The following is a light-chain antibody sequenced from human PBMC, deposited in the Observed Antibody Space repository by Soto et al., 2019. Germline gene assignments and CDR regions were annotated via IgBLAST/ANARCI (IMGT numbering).Light chain of an antibody. CDR2: DNN. Sequence: QSVLTQPPSVSAAPGQKVTISCSGSSSNIGNNYVSWYQQLPGTAPKLLIYDNNKRPSGIPDRFSGSKSGTSASLAITGLQAEDEADYYCQSYDSRLSAYVFGTGTKVTVL. J-gene: IGLJ1*01. V-gene: IGLV1-51*01. CDR3: QSYDSRLSAYV. CDR1: SSNIGNNY.